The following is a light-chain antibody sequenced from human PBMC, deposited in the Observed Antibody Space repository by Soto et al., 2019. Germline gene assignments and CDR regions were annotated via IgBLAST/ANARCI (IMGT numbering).Light chain of an antibody. CDR2: EVS. CDR3: LSWSTRRALV. Sequence: QSALTQPASVSGAPGQSIAISCTGNSSDVGSFNFVSWYQQHPGKVPKLIIYEVSNRPSGVSSRFSGSKSGDTASLIISGRQAEDEADYYCLSWSTRRALVFGGGTKLTVL. V-gene: IGLV2-14*01. CDR1: SSDVGSFNF. J-gene: IGLJ2*01.